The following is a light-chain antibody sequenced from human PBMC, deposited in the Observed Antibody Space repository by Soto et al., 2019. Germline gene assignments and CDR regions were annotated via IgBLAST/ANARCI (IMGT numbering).Light chain of an antibody. J-gene: IGLJ1*01. CDR2: RNH. CDR1: ISNIGSNY. CDR3: ATWDDSLRRYI. Sequence: QDVLTEPPSASGTPGQTVTISCSGSISNIGSNYVYWYQQLPGTAPKLLIYRNHQRPSGVPDRFSGSKSGTSGSLAISGLRSEDDADYYCATWDDSLRRYIYGPGTKVTVL. V-gene: IGLV1-47*01.